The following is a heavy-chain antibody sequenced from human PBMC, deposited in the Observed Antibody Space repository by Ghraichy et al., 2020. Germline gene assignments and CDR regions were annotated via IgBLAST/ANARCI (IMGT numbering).Heavy chain of an antibody. CDR1: GVYISRKFYY. CDR2: IYYSGRT. J-gene: IGHJ6*02. V-gene: IGHV4-39*01. CDR3: ARQYDFWSGYDQDYGMDV. D-gene: IGHD3-3*01. Sequence: SETLSLTCAVSGVYISRKFYYWGWIRQPPGKGLEWIGSIYYSGRTYYNPYLKSRLTMYVDTSKNQFSLKLTSLTAADTAVYYCARQYDFWSGYDQDYGMDVWGQGTTVTVSS.